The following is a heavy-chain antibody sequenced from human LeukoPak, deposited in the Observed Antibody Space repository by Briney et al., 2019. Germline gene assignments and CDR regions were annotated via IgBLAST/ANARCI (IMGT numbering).Heavy chain of an antibody. D-gene: IGHD3-3*01. CDR1: GYTFTNYW. J-gene: IGHJ6*03. CDR3: ARHEVGGDSSSGYEYYYYMDV. Sequence: GESLKISCKASGYTFTNYWIGWVRQMPGKGLEWMGIIYPEDSDTKYSPSFQGQVTISVDESTRTAYLQWSSLKASDTAIYYCARHEVGGDSSSGYEYYYYMDVWGKGTAVTVSS. CDR2: IYPEDSDT. V-gene: IGHV5-51*01.